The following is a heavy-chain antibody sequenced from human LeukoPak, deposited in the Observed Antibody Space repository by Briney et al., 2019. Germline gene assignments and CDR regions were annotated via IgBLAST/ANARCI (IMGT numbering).Heavy chain of an antibody. V-gene: IGHV3-23*01. Sequence: GGSLRPSCAASGFTFSNHAMTWVRQAPGKGLEWVSSISNSGGSTYYADSVKGRFTISRDNSKNTLFLQMNSLRAEDTAVYFCAKEPTYFYGSGSFSHYFDYWGQGTLVTASS. CDR2: ISNSGGST. D-gene: IGHD3-10*01. J-gene: IGHJ4*02. CDR3: AKEPTYFYGSGSFSHYFDY. CDR1: GFTFSNHA.